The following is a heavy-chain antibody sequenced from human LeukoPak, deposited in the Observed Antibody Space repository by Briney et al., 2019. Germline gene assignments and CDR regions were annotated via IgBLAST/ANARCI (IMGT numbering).Heavy chain of an antibody. CDR2: ISSSSSYI. CDR1: GFTFSSCS. Sequence: GGSLRLSCAASGFTFSSCSMNWVRQAPGKGLEWVSSISSSSSYIYYADSVKGRFTISRDNAKNSLYLQMNSLRAEDTAVYYCASHLRQLPTLDFDYWGQGTLVTVSS. D-gene: IGHD2/OR15-2a*01. V-gene: IGHV3-21*01. CDR3: ASHLRQLPTLDFDY. J-gene: IGHJ4*02.